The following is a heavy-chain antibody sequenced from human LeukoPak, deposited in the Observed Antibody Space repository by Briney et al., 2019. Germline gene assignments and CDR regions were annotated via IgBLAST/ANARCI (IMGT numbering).Heavy chain of an antibody. D-gene: IGHD3-16*01. CDR1: GLTFSSNV. J-gene: IGHJ4*02. V-gene: IGHV3-30*02. CDR2: IRYDGSIK. Sequence: PAGSLRLSCAASGLTFSSNVIHCVRRAPPKRLEWVTSIRYDGSIKKYDDSENGRITISRDNSRKMLYLQMNSLSAEDTAVYYCAKERGEGERMHNCFEYWGQGTLVTVSS. CDR3: AKERGEGERMHNCFEY.